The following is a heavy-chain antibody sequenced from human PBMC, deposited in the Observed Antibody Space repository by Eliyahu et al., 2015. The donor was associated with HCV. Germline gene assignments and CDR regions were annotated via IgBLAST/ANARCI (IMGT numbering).Heavy chain of an antibody. Sequence: QVTLKESGPALVKPTQTLTLTCTFSGFSLSTXGMRVXWIRQPPGKALEXLARIDWDDDKFYSTSLKTRITISKDXSKNQVVLTMTNMDPVDTATYYCARMITGGMDVWGQGTTVTVSS. CDR1: GFSLSTXGMR. D-gene: IGHD3-16*01. V-gene: IGHV2-70*04. J-gene: IGHJ6*02. CDR2: IDWDDDK. CDR3: ARMITGGMDV.